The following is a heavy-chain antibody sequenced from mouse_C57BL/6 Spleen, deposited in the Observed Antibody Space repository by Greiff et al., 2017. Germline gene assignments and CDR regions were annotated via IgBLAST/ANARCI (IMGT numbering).Heavy chain of an antibody. CDR1: GYTFTSYW. Sequence: QVQLKQPGAELVRPGSSVKLSCKASGYTFTSYWMHWVKQRPIQGLEWIGNIDPSDSDTHYNQKFKDKATLTVDKSSSTAYMQLSSLTSEDSAVXYCARAIGSNYAMDYWGQGTSVTVSS. V-gene: IGHV1-52*01. CDR2: IDPSDSDT. CDR3: ARAIGSNYAMDY. D-gene: IGHD1-1*01. J-gene: IGHJ4*01.